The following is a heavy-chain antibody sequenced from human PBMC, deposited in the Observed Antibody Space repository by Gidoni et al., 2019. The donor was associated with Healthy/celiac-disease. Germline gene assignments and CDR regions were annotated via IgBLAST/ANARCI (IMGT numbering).Heavy chain of an antibody. V-gene: IGHV4-59*08. J-gene: IGHJ3*02. CDR3: ARHDYCGGDCYYDAFDI. CDR1: GGSISSYY. Sequence: QVQLQESGPGLVKPSETLSLTCTVSGGSISSYYWSWIRQPPGKGLEWIGYIYYSGSTNYNPSLKSRVTISVDTSKNQFSLNLSSVTAADTAVYYCARHDYCGGDCYYDAFDIWGQGTMVTVSS. D-gene: IGHD2-21*02. CDR2: IYYSGST.